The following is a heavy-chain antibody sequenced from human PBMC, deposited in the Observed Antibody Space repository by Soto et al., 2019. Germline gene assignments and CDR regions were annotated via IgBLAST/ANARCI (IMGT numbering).Heavy chain of an antibody. J-gene: IGHJ5*02. CDR2: LYYSGST. CDR3: ARTPDGSWPTWFDP. CDR1: GGSVNTDNYY. Sequence: SETLSLTCTVSGGSVNTDNYYWTWIRQPPGKRLEWIGSLYYSGSTNYNPSLKSRVTISVDTSKNQFSLKLTSVTAADTAVYYCARTPDGSWPTWFDPWGQGAQVTVSS. V-gene: IGHV4-61*01. D-gene: IGHD6-13*01.